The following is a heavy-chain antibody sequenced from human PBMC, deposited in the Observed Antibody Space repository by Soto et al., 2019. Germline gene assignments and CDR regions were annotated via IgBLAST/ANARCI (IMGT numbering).Heavy chain of an antibody. Sequence: QLQESGPGLVKPSETLSLTCTVSGGSFTSTNYFWGWIRQPPGKGLEWIGYMYYNGNTFYSPSLKSRVTMSVDTSKRQFSLDLSSVTAAYTATYCCARLQIYDSRAAPTPIFHPWGLGAMVTVSS. CDR1: GGSFTSTNYF. J-gene: IGHJ1*01. V-gene: IGHV4-39*01. CDR3: ARLQIYDSRAAPTPIFHP. D-gene: IGHD3-22*01. CDR2: MYYNGNT.